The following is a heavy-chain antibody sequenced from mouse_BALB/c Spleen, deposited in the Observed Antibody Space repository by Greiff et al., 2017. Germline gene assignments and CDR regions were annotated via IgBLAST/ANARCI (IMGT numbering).Heavy chain of an antibody. CDR1: GFTFSSFG. V-gene: IGHV5-17*02. J-gene: IGHJ4*01. CDR2: ISSGSSTI. CDR3: GRGGTMITLYAMDY. Sequence: EVQLVESGGGLVQPGGSRKLSCAASGFTFSSFGMHWVRQAPEKGLEWVAYISSGSSTIYYADTVKGRFTISRDNPKNTLFLQMTSLRSEDTAMYYCGRGGTMITLYAMDYWGQGTSVTVSS. D-gene: IGHD2-4*01.